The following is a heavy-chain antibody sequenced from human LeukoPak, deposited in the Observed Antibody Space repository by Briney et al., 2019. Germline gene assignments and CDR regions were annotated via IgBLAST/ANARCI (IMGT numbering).Heavy chain of an antibody. CDR3: ARDDFSGSSGYLFDY. J-gene: IGHJ4*02. CDR2: INTNTGNP. Sequence: RASVKVSCKGSGYTFTSYAMNWVRHAPGQRLEWMGWINTNTGNPTYAQGFTGRFVFSLDTSVSTAYLQISSLKAEDTAVYYCARDDFSGSSGYLFDYWGQGTLVTVSS. CDR1: GYTFTSYA. V-gene: IGHV7-4-1*02. D-gene: IGHD3-22*01.